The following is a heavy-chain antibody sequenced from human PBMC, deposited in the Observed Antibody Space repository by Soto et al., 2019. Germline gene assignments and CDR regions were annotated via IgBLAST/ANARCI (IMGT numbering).Heavy chain of an antibody. Sequence: GESLKISCKGSGYSFTSYWIGWVRQMPGKGLEWMGIIYPGDSDTRYSPSFQVQVTISADKSISTAYLQWSSLKASDTAMYYCARSSGSGSSLYYYYGRDVWGQGTTVTVSS. CDR3: ARSSGSGSSLYYYYGRDV. CDR1: GYSFTSYW. CDR2: IYPGDSDT. J-gene: IGHJ6*02. V-gene: IGHV5-51*01. D-gene: IGHD3-10*01.